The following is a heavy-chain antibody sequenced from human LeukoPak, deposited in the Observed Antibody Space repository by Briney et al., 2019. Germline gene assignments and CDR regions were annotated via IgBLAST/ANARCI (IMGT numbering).Heavy chain of an antibody. CDR3: AISEAVAEASVDY. CDR2: INPNSGGT. J-gene: IGHJ4*02. D-gene: IGHD6-19*01. CDR1: GYTFTGYY. V-gene: IGHV1-2*02. Sequence: ASVKVSCKASGYTFTGYYMHWVRQAPGQGLEWMGWINPNSGGTNYAQKFQGRVTMTRDTSISTAYMELSRLRSDDTAVYYCAISEAVAEASVDYWGQGTLVTVSS.